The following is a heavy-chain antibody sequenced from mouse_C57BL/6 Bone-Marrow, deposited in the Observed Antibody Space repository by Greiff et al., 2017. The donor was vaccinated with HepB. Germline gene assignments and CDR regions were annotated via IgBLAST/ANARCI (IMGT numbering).Heavy chain of an antibody. V-gene: IGHV1-81*01. J-gene: IGHJ4*01. CDR3: ARESPYYYGSSLYYDAMDY. Sequence: QVQLKESGAELARPGASVKLSCKASGYTFTSSGISWVKQRTGQGLEWIGEIYPRSGNTYYNEKFKGKATLTADKSSSTAYMELRSLTSEDSAVYFCARESPYYYGSSLYYDAMDYWGQGTSVTVSS. CDR2: IYPRSGNT. CDR1: GYTFTSSG. D-gene: IGHD1-1*01.